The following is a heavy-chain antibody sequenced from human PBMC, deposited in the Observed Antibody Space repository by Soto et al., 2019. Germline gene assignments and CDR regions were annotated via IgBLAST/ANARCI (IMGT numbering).Heavy chain of an antibody. CDR2: ISGSGGST. J-gene: IGHJ4*02. CDR3: AKDQLLWFGEFDY. Sequence: EVQLLESGGGLVQPGGSLRLSCAASGFTFSSYAMSWVRQAPGKGLEWVSAISGSGGSTYYSESVKGRFTISRDNSKNTLYLQMNSLRAEDTAVYYCAKDQLLWFGEFDYWGQGTLVTVSS. CDR1: GFTFSSYA. D-gene: IGHD3-10*01. V-gene: IGHV3-23*01.